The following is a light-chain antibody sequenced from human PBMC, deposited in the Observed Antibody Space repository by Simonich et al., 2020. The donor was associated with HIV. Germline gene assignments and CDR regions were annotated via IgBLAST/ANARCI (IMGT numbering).Light chain of an antibody. CDR1: SSDVGSYHL. V-gene: IGLV2-23*01. J-gene: IGLJ3*02. CDR3: CSYAGSSTLV. CDR2: EGR. Sequence: QSALTQPASVSGSPGQSITISCTVTSSDVGSYHLVSWYLQHPGKAPKLMIYEGRKRPSGVSNRFSGSKSGNTASLTISGRQAEDEADYYCCSYAGSSTLVFGGGTKLTVL.